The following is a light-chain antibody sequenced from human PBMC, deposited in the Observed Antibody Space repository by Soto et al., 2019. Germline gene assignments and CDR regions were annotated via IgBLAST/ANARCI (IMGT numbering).Light chain of an antibody. Sequence: DIQMTQSPSPLSASVGHRVTITCRASQTFSNYLNWYQQKPGKAPRLLIYMASTLQSGVPSRFSGSGSGTDFTLTISSLQPEDSAIYYCQQSYITPYTFGQGTKLEIK. V-gene: IGKV1-39*01. CDR2: MAS. CDR1: QTFSNY. J-gene: IGKJ2*01. CDR3: QQSYITPYT.